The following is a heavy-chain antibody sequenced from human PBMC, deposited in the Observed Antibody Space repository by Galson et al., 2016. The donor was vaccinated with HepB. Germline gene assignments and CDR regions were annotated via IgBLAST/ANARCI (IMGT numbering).Heavy chain of an antibody. D-gene: IGHD3-22*01. J-gene: IGHJ4*02. Sequence: QVQLQESGPGLVKPSETLSLTCTVSGGSISSSSYYWGWIRQPSGKGLEWIGSIYYSGSTYYNPSLKSRVTISVDTSKNQFSLKLSSVTAADTAVYYCARRAATYDSSGYYYGADGDYWGQGTLVTVSS. V-gene: IGHV4-39*01. CDR3: ARRAATYDSSGYYYGADGDY. CDR1: GGSISSSSYY. CDR2: IYYSGST.